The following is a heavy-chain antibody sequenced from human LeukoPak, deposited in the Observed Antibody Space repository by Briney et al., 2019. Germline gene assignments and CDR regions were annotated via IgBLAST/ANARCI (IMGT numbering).Heavy chain of an antibody. V-gene: IGHV3-43*02. Sequence: GGSLRLSCAASGFILHDYAMHWVRQAPGKGLEWVSLITGDGVSTFYADSVKGRFTISRDNSKDSLYLQMNSLRTEDTALHYCARRKSGYTYGYIDYWGQGILVTVSS. CDR2: ITGDGVST. J-gene: IGHJ4*02. CDR1: GFILHDYA. D-gene: IGHD5-18*01. CDR3: ARRKSGYTYGYIDY.